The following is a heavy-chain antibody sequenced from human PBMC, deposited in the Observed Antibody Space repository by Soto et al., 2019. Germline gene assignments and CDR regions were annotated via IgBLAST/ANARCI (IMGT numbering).Heavy chain of an antibody. Sequence: EVQLLESGGGLVQPGGSLRLSCAASGFTFSSYAMSWVRQAPGKGLEWVSTISGSGGSTYYADSVKGRFTISRDNSKNPLSLQMSSLRAEDTAVYYCAKATYCSGGSCYPYYFDYWGQGTLVTVSS. CDR3: AKATYCSGGSCYPYYFDY. D-gene: IGHD2-15*01. CDR2: ISGSGGST. J-gene: IGHJ4*02. V-gene: IGHV3-23*01. CDR1: GFTFSSYA.